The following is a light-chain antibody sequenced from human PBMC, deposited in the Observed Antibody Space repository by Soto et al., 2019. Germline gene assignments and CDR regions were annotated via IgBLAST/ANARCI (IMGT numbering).Light chain of an antibody. Sequence: QSVLTQPAAVSGSPGQSITVSCTGTSSDVGGYNYVSWYQQYPGKAPKLMIYEVSNRPSGVSNRFSGSKSGNTASLTISGLQAEDEADYYCSSYTSGSTPYVFGTGTQVTAL. CDR2: EVS. J-gene: IGLJ1*01. V-gene: IGLV2-14*01. CDR1: SSDVGGYNY. CDR3: SSYTSGSTPYV.